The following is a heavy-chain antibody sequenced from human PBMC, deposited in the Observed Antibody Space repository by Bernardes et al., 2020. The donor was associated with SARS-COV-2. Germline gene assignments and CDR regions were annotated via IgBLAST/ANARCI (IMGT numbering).Heavy chain of an antibody. D-gene: IGHD4-17*01. CDR1: AFSFSDYA. CDR3: AKRPFKTTFLIFFDH. CDR2: ISSGTT. V-gene: IGHV3-23*01. Sequence: GSLRLPFSASAFSFSDYAISWVRPAPGKGLEWVSVISSGTTFYADSVKGRFTISRDDSKNTLYLQMDSLRADDTAVYYCAKRPFKTTFLIFFDHWGQGTLVTV. J-gene: IGHJ4*02.